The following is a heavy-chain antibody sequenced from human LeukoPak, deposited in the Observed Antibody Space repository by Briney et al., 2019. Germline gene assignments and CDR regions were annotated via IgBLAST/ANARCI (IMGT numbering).Heavy chain of an antibody. CDR2: ISSSSSYI. CDR3: ARAGWLRDYFDY. Sequence: NAGGSLRLSCAASGFTFSSYSMNWVRQAPGKGLEWVSSISSSSSYIYYADSVKGRFTISRDNAKNSLYLQMNSLRAEDTAVYYCARAGWLRDYFDYWGQGTLVTVSS. D-gene: IGHD5-12*01. J-gene: IGHJ4*02. V-gene: IGHV3-21*01. CDR1: GFTFSSYS.